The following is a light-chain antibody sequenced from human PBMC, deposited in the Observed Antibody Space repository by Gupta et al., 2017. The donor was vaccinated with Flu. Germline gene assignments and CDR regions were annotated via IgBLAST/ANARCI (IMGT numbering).Light chain of an antibody. CDR2: DDA. CDR1: SIGGKT. Sequence: SYVLTQPPSVSVAPGQTARITCGGDSIGGKTVHWYQQQAGQAPVLLSDDDAVRPSGIPERFSGSNPGSTASLTISGVEVGDEADYYCQVWDSASDHRVFGGGTRLTVL. CDR3: QVWDSASDHRV. J-gene: IGLJ3*02. V-gene: IGLV3-21*02.